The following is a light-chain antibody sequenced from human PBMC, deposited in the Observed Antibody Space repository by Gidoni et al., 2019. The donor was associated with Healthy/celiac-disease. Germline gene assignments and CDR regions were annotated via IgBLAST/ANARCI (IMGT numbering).Light chain of an antibody. V-gene: IGKV2-28*01. Sequence: DLVMTQSPLSLPVTPGEPASISCRSSQSLLHSNGYNYLDWYLQKPGQSPQLLIYLGSNRASGVHDRFSGSGSGTDFTLKISRVEAEDVGVYYCMQALQTPRTFGQGTKVELK. J-gene: IGKJ1*01. CDR2: LGS. CDR1: QSLLHSNGYNY. CDR3: MQALQTPRT.